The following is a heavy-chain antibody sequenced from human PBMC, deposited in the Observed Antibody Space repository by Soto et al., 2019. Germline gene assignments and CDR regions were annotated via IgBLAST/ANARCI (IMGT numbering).Heavy chain of an antibody. CDR1: GFTFSSYA. CDR2: ISGSGGST. CDR3: AKDRDIVVVPAAMVDY. D-gene: IGHD2-2*01. J-gene: IGHJ4*02. Sequence: GGSLRFSCAASGFTFSSYAMSWVRQAPGKGLEWVSAISGSGGSTYYADSVKGRFTISRNNSKNTLYLQMNSVRAEDTAVYYCAKDRDIVVVPAAMVDYWGQGTLVTVSS. V-gene: IGHV3-23*01.